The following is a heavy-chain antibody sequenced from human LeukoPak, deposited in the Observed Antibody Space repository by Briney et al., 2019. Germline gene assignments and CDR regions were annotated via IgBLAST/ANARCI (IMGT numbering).Heavy chain of an antibody. D-gene: IGHD6-19*01. CDR2: ISSSSSYI. Sequence: GGSPRLSCADSGFTFSSYSMNWVRQAPGKGLEWVSSISSSSSYIYYADSVKGRFTISRDNAKNSLYLQMNSLRAEDTAVYYCARLGAVAGGSPFDYWGQGTLVTVSS. V-gene: IGHV3-21*01. CDR3: ARLGAVAGGSPFDY. J-gene: IGHJ4*02. CDR1: GFTFSSYS.